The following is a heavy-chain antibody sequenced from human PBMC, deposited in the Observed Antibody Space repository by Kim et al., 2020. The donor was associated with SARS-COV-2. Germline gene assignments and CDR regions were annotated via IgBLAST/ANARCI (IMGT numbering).Heavy chain of an antibody. CDR1: GFTFNNYA. Sequence: GGSLRLSCAASGFTFNNYAMTWARQAPGKGLEWVSSISESGDKTFYADSVKGRFTMSRDNSKNTLYLQMSYLRVEDTAIYYCIQYNWNFRYRTLDSWGQGTLVTVSS. J-gene: IGHJ4*02. D-gene: IGHD1-7*01. CDR3: IQYNWNFRYRTLDS. CDR2: ISESGDKT. V-gene: IGHV3-23*01.